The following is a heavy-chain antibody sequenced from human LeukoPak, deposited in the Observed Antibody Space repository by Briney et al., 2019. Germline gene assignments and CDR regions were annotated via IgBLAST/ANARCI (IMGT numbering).Heavy chain of an antibody. D-gene: IGHD3-22*01. Sequence: GGSLRLSCAASGFTFSSYAMSWVRQAPGKGLEWVSAISGSGGSTYYADSVKGRFTISRDNSKNTLYLQMNSLRAEDTAVYYCAKAKSYYYDSSGHYDYWGQGTLVTVSS. V-gene: IGHV3-23*01. J-gene: IGHJ4*02. CDR1: GFTFSSYA. CDR3: AKAKSYYYDSSGHYDY. CDR2: ISGSGGST.